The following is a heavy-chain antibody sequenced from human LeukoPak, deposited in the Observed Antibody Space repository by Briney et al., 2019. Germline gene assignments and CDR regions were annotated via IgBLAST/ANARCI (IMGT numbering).Heavy chain of an antibody. CDR1: GGSISGYY. J-gene: IGHJ3*02. Sequence: TSETLSLTCTVSGGSISGYYWSWIRQPPGKGLEWIGYIYYSGSTSYNPSLKSRVTISVDTSKNQFSLRLSSVTAADTAVYYCAREGARWEPSFSAFDIWGQGTMVTVSS. D-gene: IGHD1-26*01. V-gene: IGHV4-59*01. CDR3: AREGARWEPSFSAFDI. CDR2: IYYSGST.